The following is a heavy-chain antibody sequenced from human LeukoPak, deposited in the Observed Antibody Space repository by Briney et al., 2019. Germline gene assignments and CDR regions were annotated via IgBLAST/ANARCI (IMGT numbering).Heavy chain of an antibody. CDR2: INTDGSST. V-gene: IGHV3-74*01. CDR1: GFTFSSYW. CDR3: ARDSGAAAGLDY. Sequence: PGGSLRLSCAASGFTFSSYWMHWVRQAPGKGLVWVSRINTDGSSTSYADSVKGRFTISRDNAKNTLYLQMNSLRAEDTAVYYCARDSGAAAGLDYWGQGTLVTVSS. J-gene: IGHJ4*02. D-gene: IGHD6-13*01.